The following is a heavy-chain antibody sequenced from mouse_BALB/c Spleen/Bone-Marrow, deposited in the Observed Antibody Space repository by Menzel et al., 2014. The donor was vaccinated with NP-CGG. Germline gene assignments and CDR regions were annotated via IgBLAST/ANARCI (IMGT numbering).Heavy chain of an antibody. CDR3: ARERYAGYYFDY. D-gene: IGHD2-3*01. V-gene: IGHV1-7*01. CDR2: INPSTGYT. J-gene: IGHJ2*01. Sequence: QVQLQQSGAELAKPGASVKMSCKASGYTFTSYWMHWVKQRPGQGLEWIGYINPSTGYTEYNQKFKDKAILTADKSSSTAYMQLSSLTSEDSAVYYCARERYAGYYFDYWGQGTTLTVSS. CDR1: GYTFTSYW.